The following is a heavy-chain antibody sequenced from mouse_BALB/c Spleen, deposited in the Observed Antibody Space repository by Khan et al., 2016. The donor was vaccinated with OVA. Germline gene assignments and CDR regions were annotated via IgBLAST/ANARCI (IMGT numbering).Heavy chain of an antibody. V-gene: IGHV3-2*02. CDR3: ARTARIKY. D-gene: IGHD1-2*01. Sequence: EVQLQESGPGLVKPSQSLSLTCTVTGYSITSGYVWYWIRQFPGNKLEWMGYISYSGSTNYNPSLKSRISITRDTSKNQVFLQLNSVTTEDTATYYCARTARIKYWGQGTTLTVSS. J-gene: IGHJ2*01. CDR2: ISYSGST. CDR1: GYSITSGYV.